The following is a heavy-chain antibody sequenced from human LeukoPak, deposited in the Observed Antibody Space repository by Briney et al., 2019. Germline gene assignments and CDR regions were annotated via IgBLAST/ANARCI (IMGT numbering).Heavy chain of an antibody. CDR1: GFTFRDSA. CDR2: ISYSGGNA. D-gene: IGHD3-16*02. V-gene: IGHV3-23*01. J-gene: IGHJ3*01. CDR3: AKDIQLST. Sequence: GGSLRLSCAASGFTFRDSAMTWVRHVPGKGLEWVSLISYSGGNAYYADSVKGRFTISRDNSENTLSLQMNSLRVEDTARYYCAKDIQLSTWGLGSMVTVSS.